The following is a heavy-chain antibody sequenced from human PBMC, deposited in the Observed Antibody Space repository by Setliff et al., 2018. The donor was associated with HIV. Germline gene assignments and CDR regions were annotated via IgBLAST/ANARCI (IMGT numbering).Heavy chain of an antibody. Sequence: PSETLSLTCTVSGGSISSYYWGWIRQPPGKGLEWFGYTYTSGSTNYNPSLKSRVTISVDTSKNQFSLKLSSVTAADTAVYYCATHGGTYNKHGFDTWGQAAKVTVSS. V-gene: IGHV4-4*09. D-gene: IGHD2-15*01. CDR3: ATHGGTYNKHGFDT. CDR2: TYTSGST. CDR1: GGSISSYY. J-gene: IGHJ3*02.